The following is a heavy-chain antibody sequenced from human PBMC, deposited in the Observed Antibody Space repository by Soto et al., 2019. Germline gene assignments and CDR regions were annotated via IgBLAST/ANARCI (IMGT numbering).Heavy chain of an antibody. J-gene: IGHJ6*03. D-gene: IGHD3-9*01. CDR1: GGSISSYY. CDR2: IYYSGST. Sequence: SETLSLTCTVSGGSISSYYWSWIRQPPGKGLEWIGYIYYSGSTNYNPSLKSRVTISVDTSKNQFSLKLSSVTAADTAVYYCARRGRVDSYYYYYMDVWGKGTTVTVSS. V-gene: IGHV4-59*08. CDR3: ARRGRVDSYYYYYMDV.